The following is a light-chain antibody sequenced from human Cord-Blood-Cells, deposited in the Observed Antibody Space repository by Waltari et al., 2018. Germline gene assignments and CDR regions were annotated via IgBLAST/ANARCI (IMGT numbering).Light chain of an antibody. CDR1: QSLLPSSGKTY. CDR3: MQGLQLPLT. V-gene: IGKV2D-29*02. Sequence: DIVMTQTPLSLSVTPGEPASISSRSSQSLLPSSGKTYLYWYLQKPGQSPQLLIYEVSNRASRVPDRFSGSGAGTDFTLKISRVEADDVGIYYCMQGLQLPLTFGGGTKVEIK. CDR2: EVS. J-gene: IGKJ4*01.